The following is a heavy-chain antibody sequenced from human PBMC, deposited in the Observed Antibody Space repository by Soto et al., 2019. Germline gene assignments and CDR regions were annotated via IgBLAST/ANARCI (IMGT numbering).Heavy chain of an antibody. CDR2: IYYSGST. Sequence: QVQLQESGPGLVKPSQTLSLTCTVSGGSISSGGHYWSWIRQHPGKGLEGIGYIYYSGSTYYTPSLKGRVTIALATFKSHSSLKQISVTAADTPVYYFAGSSCVTAMLFDYWGQGTLVTVSS. V-gene: IGHV4-31*03. D-gene: IGHD2-21*02. J-gene: IGHJ4*02. CDR1: GGSISSGGHY. CDR3: AGSSCVTAMLFDY.